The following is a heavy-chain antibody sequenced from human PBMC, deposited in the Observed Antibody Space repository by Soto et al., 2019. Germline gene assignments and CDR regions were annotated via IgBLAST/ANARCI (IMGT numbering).Heavy chain of an antibody. D-gene: IGHD3-22*01. J-gene: IGHJ3*01. V-gene: IGHV4-39*01. CDR1: GGSISSSSYY. CDR2: IYSSGST. CDR3: ATAVSGGYQGFEV. Sequence: QLQLQESGPGLVKPSETLSLTCTVSGGSISSSSYYWGWIRQPPGKGLEWIGSIYSSGSTYYNPSLMSRVTISVDSAKNQCFLGLRSVTAADTAVHCCATAVSGGYQGFEVWGQGTMVAVAA.